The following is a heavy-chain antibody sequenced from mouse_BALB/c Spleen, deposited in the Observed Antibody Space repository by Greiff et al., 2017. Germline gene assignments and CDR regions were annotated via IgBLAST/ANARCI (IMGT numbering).Heavy chain of an antibody. D-gene: IGHD1-1*02. CDR2: IRNKANGYTT. J-gene: IGHJ4*01. CDR1: GFTFTDYY. CDR3: ARDNYPRYAMDY. Sequence: EVKLVESGGGLVQPGGSLRLSCATSGFTFTDYYMSWVRQPPGKALEWLGFIRNKANGYTTEYSASVKGRFTISRDNSQSILYLQMNTLRAEDSATYYCARDNYPRYAMDYWGQGTSVTVSS. V-gene: IGHV7-3*02.